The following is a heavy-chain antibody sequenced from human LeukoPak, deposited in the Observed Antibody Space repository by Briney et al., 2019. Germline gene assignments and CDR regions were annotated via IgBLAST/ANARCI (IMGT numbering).Heavy chain of an antibody. Sequence: PGGSLRLSCAASGFTFDDYAMHWVRQAPGKGLEWVSGTSWNSGSIGYADSVKGRFTISRDNAKNSLYLQMNSLRAEGTDVYECAKDTDSNPRGAFDIWGQGTMVTVSS. V-gene: IGHV3-9*01. CDR3: AKDTDSNPRGAFDI. D-gene: IGHD2-15*01. CDR1: GFTFDDYA. CDR2: TSWNSGSI. J-gene: IGHJ3*02.